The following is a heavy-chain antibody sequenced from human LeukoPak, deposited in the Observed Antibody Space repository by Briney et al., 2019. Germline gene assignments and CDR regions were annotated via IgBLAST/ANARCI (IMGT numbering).Heavy chain of an antibody. CDR2: INHSGST. J-gene: IGHJ5*02. D-gene: IGHD3-10*01. Sequence: PSETLSLTCAVYGGSFSGYYWSWIRQPPGKGLEWIGEINHSGSTNYNPSLKSRVTISVDTSKNQFSLKLSSVTAADTAVYYCARPRGDYGSGTSRWFDPWGQGTLVTVSS. CDR3: ARPRGDYGSGTSRWFDP. CDR1: GGSFSGYY. V-gene: IGHV4-34*01.